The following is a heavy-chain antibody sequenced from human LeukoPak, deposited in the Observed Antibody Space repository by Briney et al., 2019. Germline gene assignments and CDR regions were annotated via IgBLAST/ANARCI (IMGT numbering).Heavy chain of an antibody. CDR1: GFTFSNYA. V-gene: IGHV3-23*01. CDR3: AKPRGEEWLVGLYDAFDI. CDR2: VSGSGGGS. Sequence: GGSLRLSCAASGFTFSNYAMGWVRQAPGKGLEWVSGVSGSGGGSDYADSVQGRFTISRDNSKYTLYLQMNSLRAEDTAVFYCAKPRGEEWLVGLYDAFDIWGQGTMVTVSS. D-gene: IGHD6-19*01. J-gene: IGHJ3*02.